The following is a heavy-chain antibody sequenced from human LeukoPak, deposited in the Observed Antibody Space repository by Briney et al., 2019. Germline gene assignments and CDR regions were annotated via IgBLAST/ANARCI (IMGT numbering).Heavy chain of an antibody. Sequence: SVKVSCKATGGTFSSYAISWVRQAHGQGLEWMGRIIPILGIANYAQKFQGRVTITADKSTSTAYMELSSLRSEDTAVYYCARFTYGMDVWGQGTTVTVSS. J-gene: IGHJ6*02. V-gene: IGHV1-69*04. CDR3: ARFTYGMDV. CDR2: IIPILGIA. D-gene: IGHD3-16*01. CDR1: GGTFSSYA.